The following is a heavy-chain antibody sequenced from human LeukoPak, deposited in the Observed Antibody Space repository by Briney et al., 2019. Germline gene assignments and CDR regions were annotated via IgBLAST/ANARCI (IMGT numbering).Heavy chain of an antibody. CDR2: IRSKANSYAT. CDR1: GFTFSSSA. Sequence: GGSLRLSCAASGFTFSSSAMHWVRQASGKGLEWVGRIRSKANSYATAYAASVKGRFTISRDDSKNRAYLQMNSLKTEDTAVYYCTEPGYSTRQTHYWGQGTLVTVSS. V-gene: IGHV3-73*01. J-gene: IGHJ4*02. D-gene: IGHD6-13*01. CDR3: TEPGYSTRQTHY.